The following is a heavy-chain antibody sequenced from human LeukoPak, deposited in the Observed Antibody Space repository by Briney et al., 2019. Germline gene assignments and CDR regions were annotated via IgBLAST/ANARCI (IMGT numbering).Heavy chain of an antibody. CDR3: ARDYYDSSGFGAFDI. V-gene: IGHV1-2*02. D-gene: IGHD3-22*01. CDR1: GYTFTGYY. CDR2: VNPNSGGT. J-gene: IGHJ3*02. Sequence: ASVKVSCRASGYTFTGYYIHWVRQAPGQGLEWMGWVNPNSGGTNYAQKFQGRVTMTRDTSISTAYMELSRLRSDDTAVYYCARDYYDSSGFGAFDIWGQGTMVTVSS.